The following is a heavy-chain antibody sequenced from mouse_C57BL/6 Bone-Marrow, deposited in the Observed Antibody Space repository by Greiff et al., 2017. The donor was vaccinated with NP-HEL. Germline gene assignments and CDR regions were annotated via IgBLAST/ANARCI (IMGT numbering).Heavy chain of an antibody. D-gene: IGHD2-14*01. V-gene: IGHV1-72*01. CDR3: ARLGLLWVRRHYYFDY. Sequence: VQLQQPGAELVKPGASVKLSCKASGYTFTSYWMHWVKQRPGRGLEWIGRIDPNSGGTKYNEKFKSKATLTGDKPSSTAYMQLSSLTSEDSAVYYCARLGLLWVRRHYYFDYWGQGTPLTFSS. J-gene: IGHJ2*01. CDR1: GYTFTSYW. CDR2: IDPNSGGT.